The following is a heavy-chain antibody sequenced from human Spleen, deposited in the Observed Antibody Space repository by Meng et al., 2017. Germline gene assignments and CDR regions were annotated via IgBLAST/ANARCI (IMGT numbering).Heavy chain of an antibody. J-gene: IGHJ4*02. CDR1: GYTFTGYY. Sequence: QGQLVQSGAEVKKPGASVKVSCKASGYTFTGYYMHWVRQAPGQGLEWMGRINPNSGGTNYAQKFQGRITMTSNTSISTVYMELSSLRSDDTAVYYCARGGGASYTDYWGQGTLVTVSS. CDR2: INPNSGGT. V-gene: IGHV1-2*06. D-gene: IGHD1-26*01. CDR3: ARGGGASYTDY.